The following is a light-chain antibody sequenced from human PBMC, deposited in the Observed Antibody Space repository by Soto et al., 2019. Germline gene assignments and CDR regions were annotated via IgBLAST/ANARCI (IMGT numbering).Light chain of an antibody. V-gene: IGKV2D-29*01. CDR1: QSIVYQDRNTY. CDR3: KQKKSVPLT. Sequence: DVVLTQTPLSLSVTPGQPASMSCKSSQSIVYQDRNTYLDWYLQRPGQPPQLLIYDASNWLTGVPDRFSGSGSGTDFTLKISRVEAEDFGVYYCKQKKSVPLTFGQGTRLEIK. CDR2: DAS. J-gene: IGKJ5*01.